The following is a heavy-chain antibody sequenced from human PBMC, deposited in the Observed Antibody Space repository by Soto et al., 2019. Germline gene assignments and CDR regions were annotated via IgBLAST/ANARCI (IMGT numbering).Heavy chain of an antibody. J-gene: IGHJ4*02. CDR2: ISSSSSTI. CDR1: GFTLSSYS. CDR3: ARGGAYKIDY. V-gene: IGHV3-48*02. Sequence: EVQLVESGGGLVQPGGSLRLSCAASGFTLSSYSMNWVRQAPGKGLEWVAYISSSSSTIYYADVVKGRFTIYRDNAKNSLWLQMNSLRHEDTAVYYCARGGAYKIDYWGQGTLVTVSS. D-gene: IGHD1-20*01.